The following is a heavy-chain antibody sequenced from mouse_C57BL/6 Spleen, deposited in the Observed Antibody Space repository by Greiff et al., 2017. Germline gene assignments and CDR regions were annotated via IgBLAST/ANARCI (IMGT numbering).Heavy chain of an antibody. Sequence: QVQLQQSGAELVRPGASVTLSCKASGYTFTDYEMHWVKQTPVHGLEWIGAIDPETGGTAYNQKFKGKAILTADKSSSTAYMELRSLTSEDSAVYYCLSSGYENYFDYWGQGTTLTVSS. CDR1: GYTFTDYE. CDR3: LSSGYENYFDY. CDR2: IDPETGGT. D-gene: IGHD3-2*02. J-gene: IGHJ2*01. V-gene: IGHV1-15*01.